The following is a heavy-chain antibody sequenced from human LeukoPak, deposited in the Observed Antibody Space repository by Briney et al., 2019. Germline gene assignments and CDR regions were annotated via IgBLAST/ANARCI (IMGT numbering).Heavy chain of an antibody. Sequence: GGSLRLSCAASGFTFIDYYMSWIRQAPGKGLEWVAYISTTSGFTKYADSERGLFTISRDNTKNSLYLQRNSMRAENTAVYYCARASLQLDYWGRGNLVSVFS. CDR2: ISTTSGFT. CDR3: ARASLQLDY. CDR1: GFTFIDYY. D-gene: IGHD1-1*01. J-gene: IGHJ4*02. V-gene: IGHV3-11*05.